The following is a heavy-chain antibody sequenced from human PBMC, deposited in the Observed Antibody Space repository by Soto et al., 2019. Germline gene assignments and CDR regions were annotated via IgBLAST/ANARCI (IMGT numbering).Heavy chain of an antibody. J-gene: IGHJ5*02. CDR3: AYSPYSSSSVGWFDP. CDR2: IYWDDDK. V-gene: IGHV2-5*02. D-gene: IGHD6-6*01. CDR1: GFSLSTSGVG. Sequence: QITLKESGPTLVKPTQTLTLTCTVSGFSLSTSGVGVSWIRQPPGKALEWLALIYWDDDKRYSPSLRSRLTITKDTSKKQVVLTMTNMAPVDTATYYCAYSPYSSSSVGWFDPWGQGTPVTVSS.